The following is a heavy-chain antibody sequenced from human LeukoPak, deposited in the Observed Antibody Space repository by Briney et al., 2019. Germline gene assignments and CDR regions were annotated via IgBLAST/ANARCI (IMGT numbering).Heavy chain of an antibody. Sequence: SVKVSCKASGGTFSSYAISWVRQAPGQGLEWMGRIIPILGIANYAQNFQGRVTITADKSTSTAYMELSSLRSEDTAVYYCARDIWSNTAMVTYFDYWGQGTLVTVSS. V-gene: IGHV1-69*04. CDR2: IIPILGIA. D-gene: IGHD5-18*01. J-gene: IGHJ4*02. CDR1: GGTFSSYA. CDR3: ARDIWSNTAMVTYFDY.